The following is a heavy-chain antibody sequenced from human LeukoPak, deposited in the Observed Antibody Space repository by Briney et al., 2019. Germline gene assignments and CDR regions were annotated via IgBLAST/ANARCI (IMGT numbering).Heavy chain of an antibody. V-gene: IGHV3-21*01. CDR1: GFTFSSYS. CDR2: ISSSSSYI. CDR3: AKDYYGSGSYYTPSSNWFDP. Sequence: GGSLRLSCAASGFTFSSYSMNWVRQAPGKGLEWVSSISSSSSYIYYADSVKGRFTISRDNAKNSLYLQMNSLRAEDTAVYYCAKDYYGSGSYYTPSSNWFDPWGQGTLVTVSS. D-gene: IGHD3-10*01. J-gene: IGHJ5*02.